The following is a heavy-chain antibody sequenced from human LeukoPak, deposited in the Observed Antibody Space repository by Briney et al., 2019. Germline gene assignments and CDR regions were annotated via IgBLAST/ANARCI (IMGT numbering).Heavy chain of an antibody. V-gene: IGHV3-74*01. CDR2: INSDGSST. D-gene: IGHD6-19*01. CDR3: ARATSSGSYRILDY. CDR1: VFTFSSYW. Sequence: PGGSLRLSCAASVFTFSSYWMHWVRQAPGKGLVWVSRINSDGSSTSYADSVKGRFTISRDNAKNTLYLQMNSLRAEDTAVYYCARATSSGSYRILDYWGQGTLVTVSS. J-gene: IGHJ4*02.